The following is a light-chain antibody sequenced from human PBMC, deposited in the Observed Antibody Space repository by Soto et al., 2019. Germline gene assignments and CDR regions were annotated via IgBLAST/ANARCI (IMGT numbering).Light chain of an antibody. V-gene: IGKV3-11*01. J-gene: IGKJ5*01. Sequence: EIVVKQSPCTLSLSPGEGATLSCRAGQSVSSYLAWYPQKPGQAPRLLIYDASNRATGIPARFSGSGSGTHFTLPISSLATADFAVYYRPPRRNWPSITFGQGTLLEIK. CDR1: QSVSSY. CDR3: PPRRNWPSIT. CDR2: DAS.